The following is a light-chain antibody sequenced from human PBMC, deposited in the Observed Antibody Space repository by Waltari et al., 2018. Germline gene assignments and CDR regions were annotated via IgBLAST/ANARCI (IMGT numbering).Light chain of an antibody. Sequence: QSALTQPASVSGSPGQSITIPCTGTSRDVGGYNYVSWYQQHPGKAPKLMIYDFSKRPSGVSNRFSGSKSGNTASLTISGLQAEDEADYYCSSYTSSSTLVFGGGTKLTVL. V-gene: IGLV2-14*01. J-gene: IGLJ2*01. CDR1: SRDVGGYNY. CDR3: SSYTSSSTLV. CDR2: DFS.